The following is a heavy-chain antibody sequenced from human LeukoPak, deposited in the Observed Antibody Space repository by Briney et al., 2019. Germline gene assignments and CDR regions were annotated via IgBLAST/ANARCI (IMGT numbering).Heavy chain of an antibody. CDR3: ARGERLGPDF. CDR2: IYYSGSS. V-gene: IGHV4-59*01. J-gene: IGHJ4*02. Sequence: SETLSLTCTVSGGSISSYYWTWIRQPPGKGLEWIGYIYYSGSSNYNPSLQSRVTISVDTSRGHFSLKLSSATAADTAVYYCARGERLGPDFWGQGTLVTVSS. CDR1: GGSISSYY. D-gene: IGHD1-1*01.